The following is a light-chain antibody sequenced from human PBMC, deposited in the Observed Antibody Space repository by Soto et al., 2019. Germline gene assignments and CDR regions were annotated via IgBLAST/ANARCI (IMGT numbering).Light chain of an antibody. CDR3: CSYAGSYTWV. CDR2: DVS. J-gene: IGLJ3*02. CDR1: SSDVGGYIF. V-gene: IGLV2-11*01. Sequence: QSVLTQPRSVSGSPGQSVTISCTGTSSDVGGYIFVSWYQQRPGNAPKVIIFDVSERPSVVPDRFSGSKSGNTASLTISGLQAEDEADDYCCSYAGSYTWVFGGVTKLTVL.